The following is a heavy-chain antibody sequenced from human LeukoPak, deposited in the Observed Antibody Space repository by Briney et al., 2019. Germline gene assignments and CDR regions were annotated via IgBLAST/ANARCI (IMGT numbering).Heavy chain of an antibody. V-gene: IGHV3-7*05. Sequence: PGGSLRLSCATSGFSITDYPMNWVRQAPGKGLEWVASIKQDGSEKYYVDFVKGRFSISRDNAKNSLYLQMNSLGADDTAVYYCAGGTGMDVWGQGTPVTVSS. CDR2: IKQDGSEK. J-gene: IGHJ6*02. CDR3: AGGTGMDV. CDR1: GFSITDYP. D-gene: IGHD1-1*01.